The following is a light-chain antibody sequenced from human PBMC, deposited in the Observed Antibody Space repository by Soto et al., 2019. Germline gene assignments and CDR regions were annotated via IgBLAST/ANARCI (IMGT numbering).Light chain of an antibody. J-gene: IGLJ1*01. CDR2: QVT. Sequence: QSVLTQPASVSGSPGQSITISCTGTSRDIAIYNFVSWYQQHPGKAPRLMIFQVTNRPSGVSTRFSGSKSGNTASLTISGLQAEDEADYYCSSYTDSTDYVFGTGTKVTVL. CDR3: SSYTDSTDYV. V-gene: IGLV2-14*01. CDR1: SRDIAIYNF.